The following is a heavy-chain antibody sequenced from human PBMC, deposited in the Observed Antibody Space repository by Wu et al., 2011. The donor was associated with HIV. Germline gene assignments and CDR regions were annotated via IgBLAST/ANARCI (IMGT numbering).Heavy chain of an antibody. D-gene: IGHD7-27*01. J-gene: IGHJ4*02. CDR2: GSA. V-gene: IGHV1-18*01. CDR3: AGETGFSHFDF. Sequence: GSASYALKFQGRVTMTTDTSTGTVYMELRSLRSDDTAVYYCAGETGFSHFDFWGQGTLVTVSS.